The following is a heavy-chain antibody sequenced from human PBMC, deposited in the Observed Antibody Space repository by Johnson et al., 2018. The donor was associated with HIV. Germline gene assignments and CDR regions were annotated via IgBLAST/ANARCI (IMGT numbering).Heavy chain of an antibody. V-gene: IGHV3-30*02. CDR3: AKGGITMAPDAFDS. D-gene: IGHD3-10*01. Sequence: VQLVESGGGVVQPGGSLRLSCAASGFTFSSYGMPWVRQAPGKGLEWVAFIRYDGSNKYYADSVKGRFTISRDNSKNTLYLQMNGLRAEDTAVYYCAKGGITMAPDAFDSWGQGTMVTVSS. CDR1: GFTFSSYG. J-gene: IGHJ3*02. CDR2: IRYDGSNK.